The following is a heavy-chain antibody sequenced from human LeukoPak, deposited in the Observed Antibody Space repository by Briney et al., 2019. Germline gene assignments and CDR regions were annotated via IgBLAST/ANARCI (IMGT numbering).Heavy chain of an antibody. J-gene: IGHJ5*02. CDR1: GYTLTELS. CDR3: ATSQGIIPAAMQMLDP. CDR2: FDPEDGET. D-gene: IGHD2-2*01. Sequence: GASVKVSCKVSGYTLTELSMHWVRQAPGKGLEWMGGFDPEDGETIYAQKFQGRATMTEDTSTDTAYMELSSLRSEDTAVYYCATSQGIIPAAMQMLDPWGQGTLVTVSS. V-gene: IGHV1-24*01.